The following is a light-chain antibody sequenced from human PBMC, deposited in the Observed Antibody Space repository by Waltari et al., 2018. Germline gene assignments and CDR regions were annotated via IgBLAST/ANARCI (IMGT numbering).Light chain of an antibody. V-gene: IGKV3-20*01. CDR3: EKYDGSVLT. CDR2: CTS. J-gene: IGKJ4*02. Sequence: CRARQSVSNFTMVWLQQKPGQAASLVVYCTSHSATGLPDRFSGSGSGTDVAVTICRLGPEDFGMYYCEKYDGSVLTFGGGTKVEL. CDR1: QSVSNFT.